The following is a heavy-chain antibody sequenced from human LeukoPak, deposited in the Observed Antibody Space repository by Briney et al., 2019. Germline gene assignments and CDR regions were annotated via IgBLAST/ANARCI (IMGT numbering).Heavy chain of an antibody. V-gene: IGHV3-30*02. CDR3: ARADGDYPHYYYMDV. D-gene: IGHD4-17*01. Sequence: GGSLRLSCAASGFTFSSYGMHWVRQAPGKGLEWVAFIRYDGSNKYYADSVKGRFTISRDNSKNTLYLQMNSLRAEDTAVYYCARADGDYPHYYYMDVWGKGTTVTISS. CDR2: IRYDGSNK. J-gene: IGHJ6*03. CDR1: GFTFSSYG.